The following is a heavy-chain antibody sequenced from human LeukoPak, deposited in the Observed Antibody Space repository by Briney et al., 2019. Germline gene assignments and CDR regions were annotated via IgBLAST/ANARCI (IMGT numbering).Heavy chain of an antibody. CDR3: ARDLVRGVITPKDAFDI. CDR1: GGSISSSDYY. V-gene: IGHV4-30-4*08. J-gene: IGHJ3*02. CDR2: IYYSGST. Sequence: SETLSLTCTVSGGSISSSDYYWSWIRQPPGKGLEWIGYIYYSGSTYYNPSLKSRVTISVDTSKNQFSLKLSSVTAADTAVYYCARDLVRGVITPKDAFDIWGQGTMVTVSS. D-gene: IGHD3-10*01.